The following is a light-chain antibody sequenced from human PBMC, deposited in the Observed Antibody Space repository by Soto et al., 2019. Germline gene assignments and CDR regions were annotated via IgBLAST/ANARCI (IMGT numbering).Light chain of an antibody. V-gene: IGKV1-39*01. Sequence: DIQMTQSPSSLSASVGDRVTITCRASQSISIYLHWYQHKPGIAPKLLIYAASSLQSGVPSRFSGSGSGTDFTLTISSLQPEDFATYSCQQSYSLPWTFGQGTKVEVK. CDR1: QSISIY. J-gene: IGKJ1*01. CDR2: AAS. CDR3: QQSYSLPWT.